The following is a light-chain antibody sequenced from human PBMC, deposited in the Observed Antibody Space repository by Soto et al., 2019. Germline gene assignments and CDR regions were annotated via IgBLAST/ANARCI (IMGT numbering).Light chain of an antibody. J-gene: IGKJ4*01. CDR3: QQYGGSLLVT. CDR1: QSISSGY. V-gene: IGKV3-20*01. CDR2: GAS. Sequence: ETVLTQSPGTLSLSPGERATLSCRASQSISSGYLAWYQQRPGQAPRLLISGASNRATGIPDRFSGSGSGTDFTLTISRLEPEDFAVYYCQQYGGSLLVTFRGGTKVEIK.